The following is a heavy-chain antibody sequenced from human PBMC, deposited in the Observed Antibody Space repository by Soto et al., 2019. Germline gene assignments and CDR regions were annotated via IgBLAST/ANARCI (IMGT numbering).Heavy chain of an antibody. CDR3: AKDRRYNYGLKN. Sequence: QVQLVESGGGVVQPGRSLRLSCAASGFIFSNYGMYWVRQAPGKGLEWVASISYDESNKDYADSVKGRFTISRDNFRSTVYLQMNSLRTEDTAVYSCAKDRRYNYGLKNWGQGTLVTVSS. CDR2: ISYDESNK. D-gene: IGHD5-18*01. J-gene: IGHJ4*02. V-gene: IGHV3-30*18. CDR1: GFIFSNYG.